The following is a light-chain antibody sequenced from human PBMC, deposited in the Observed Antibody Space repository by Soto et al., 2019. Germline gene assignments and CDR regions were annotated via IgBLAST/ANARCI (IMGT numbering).Light chain of an antibody. Sequence: DVVMTQTPLSLSVAPGQPASISCKPSQSLLHITGETFLFWYLQKPGQSPQLXIYEVSTRVSGVPDRFSGSGSGTEFTLEISRVETDDVGIYYCMQSTQLPPTFGQGTRLEIK. V-gene: IGKV2D-29*02. CDR2: EVS. J-gene: IGKJ5*01. CDR1: QSLLHITGETF. CDR3: MQSTQLPPT.